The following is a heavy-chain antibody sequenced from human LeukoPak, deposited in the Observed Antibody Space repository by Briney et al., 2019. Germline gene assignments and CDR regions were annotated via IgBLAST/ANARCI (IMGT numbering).Heavy chain of an antibody. D-gene: IGHD3-10*01. V-gene: IGHV3-30*03. Sequence: PGGSLRLSCAASGFTFSSYGMHWVRQAPGKGLEWVGTISHDGSFEFYADSVEGRFTISRDSSKSTLYLQMNSLRAEDTAVYYCARPQGSGSYYFDYWGQGTLVTVSS. CDR2: ISHDGSFE. CDR3: ARPQGSGSYYFDY. J-gene: IGHJ4*02. CDR1: GFTFSSYG.